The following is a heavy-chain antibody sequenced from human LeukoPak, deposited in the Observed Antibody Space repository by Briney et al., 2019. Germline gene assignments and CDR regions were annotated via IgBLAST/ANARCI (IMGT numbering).Heavy chain of an antibody. J-gene: IGHJ4*02. D-gene: IGHD5-18*01. CDR3: VKVLGGYSFLSFDY. CDR1: GFTFDSYD. CDR2: ISGNGATT. V-gene: IGHV3-23*01. Sequence: TGGSLRLSCAASGFTFDSYDMSWLRQAPGEGLVCVSSISGNGATTYLADSARGRFTISRDNSKNTLDLQMNSLSAEDTAIYFCVKVLGGYSFLSFDYWGQGARVTVSS.